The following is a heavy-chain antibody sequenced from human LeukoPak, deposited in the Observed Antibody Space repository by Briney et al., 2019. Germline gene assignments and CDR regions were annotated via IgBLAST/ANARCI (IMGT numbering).Heavy chain of an antibody. D-gene: IGHD3-10*01. CDR2: IIPIFETS. V-gene: IGHV1-69*06. CDR1: GGTFSSYA. CDR3: ARGMIRGVIGGGAFDI. Sequence: SVKVSCKASGGTFSSYAISWVRQAPGQGLEWMGGIIPIFETSNYAQKFQDRVTITADKSTSTAYMELSSLRSEDTAVYYCARGMIRGVIGGGAFDIWGQGTMVTVSS. J-gene: IGHJ3*02.